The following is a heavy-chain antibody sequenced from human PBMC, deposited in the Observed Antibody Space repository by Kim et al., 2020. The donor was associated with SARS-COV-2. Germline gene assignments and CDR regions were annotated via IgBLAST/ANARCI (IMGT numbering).Heavy chain of an antibody. J-gene: IGHJ6*02. Sequence: GGSLRLSCAASGFTFSDYYMSWIRQAPGKGLEWVSYISSSSSYTNYADSVKGRFTISRDNAKNSLYLQMNSLRAEDTAVYYCARASTRYCSGGSCKYYYYYGMDVWGQGTTVTVSS. CDR2: ISSSSSYT. CDR1: GFTFSDYY. V-gene: IGHV3-11*06. CDR3: ARASTRYCSGGSCKYYYYYGMDV. D-gene: IGHD2-15*01.